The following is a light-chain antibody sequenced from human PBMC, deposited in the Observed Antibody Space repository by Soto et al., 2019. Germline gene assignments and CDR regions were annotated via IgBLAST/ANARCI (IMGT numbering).Light chain of an antibody. CDR2: GAS. J-gene: IGKJ1*01. V-gene: IGKV1-5*01. CDR1: QSVSIW. CDR3: QQYKNYLT. Sequence: DIQMTQSPSTLSASVGDRVAFTCRASQSVSIWLAWYQQKPGKAPKLLISGASTLESGVPSRFSGSGSGTEFTLTISSLQPDDFATYYCQQYKNYLTFGQGTKVAIK.